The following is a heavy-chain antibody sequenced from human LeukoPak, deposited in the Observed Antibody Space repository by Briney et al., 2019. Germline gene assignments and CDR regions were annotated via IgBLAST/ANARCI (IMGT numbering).Heavy chain of an antibody. V-gene: IGHV3-21*01. CDR1: GFTFSSCS. D-gene: IGHD6-6*01. Sequence: GGSLRLSCAASGFTFSSCSMNWVRQAPGKGLEWVSSISSSDRYIYYADSVKGRFTISRDNAKNSLYLQMNSLRAEDTAVYYCARSPSSSVSWFDPWGQGTLVTVSS. CDR2: ISSSDRYI. J-gene: IGHJ5*02. CDR3: ARSPSSSVSWFDP.